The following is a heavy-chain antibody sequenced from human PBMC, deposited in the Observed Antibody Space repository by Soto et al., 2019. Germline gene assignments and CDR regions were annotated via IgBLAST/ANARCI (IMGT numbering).Heavy chain of an antibody. V-gene: IGHV1-69*04. CDR3: ATSYGSGYRAFDY. J-gene: IGHJ4*02. CDR1: GDTFSFYS. Sequence: QVQLVQSGAEVKRPGSSVKVSCKASGDTFSFYSINWVRQAPGLGLEWMGRVNPILSMSNYAQRFQGRVTMTADKSKSTAYMELSGLRSEDTAMYYCATSYGSGYRAFDYWGQGALVTGSS. D-gene: IGHD3-10*01. CDR2: VNPILSMS.